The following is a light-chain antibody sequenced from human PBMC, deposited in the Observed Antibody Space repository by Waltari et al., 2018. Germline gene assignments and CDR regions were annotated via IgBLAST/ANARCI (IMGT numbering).Light chain of an antibody. V-gene: IGKV3-11*01. CDR2: YAS. CDR1: QSVSSY. CDR3: QQRGNGPPIT. Sequence: EIVLTQSPATLSLSPGQRATLSCRASQSVSSYLAWFQQKPGQAPRLLIYYASNRAPGIPARFSGSGSETDFTLTISSLESEDFAVYYCQQRGNGPPITFGQGTRLDMK. J-gene: IGKJ5*01.